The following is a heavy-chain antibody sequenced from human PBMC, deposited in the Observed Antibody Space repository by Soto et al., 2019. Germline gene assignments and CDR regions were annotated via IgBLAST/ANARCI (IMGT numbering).Heavy chain of an antibody. CDR2: ISGGGGLE. Sequence: EVHLLESGGGLVQPGGSLRLSCAASGFTFNSYAMFWVRQAPGKGLEWVSSISGGGGLEYYADSVKGRFTISRDSSKNTLYLQMNTLTAEDTAVYYCAKDGPFGGNYYYFDYWGRGTLVTVSS. J-gene: IGHJ4*02. CDR3: AKDGPFGGNYYYFDY. D-gene: IGHD1-26*01. V-gene: IGHV3-23*01. CDR1: GFTFNSYA.